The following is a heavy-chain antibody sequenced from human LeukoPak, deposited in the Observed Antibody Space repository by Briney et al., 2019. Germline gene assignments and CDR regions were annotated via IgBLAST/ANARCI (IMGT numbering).Heavy chain of an antibody. J-gene: IGHJ6*02. Sequence: GGSLRLSCAASGFTFSGHSMTWVRQTPGKGLEWVSVIFGNGVKTYYADSLKGRFTISRDNSKSTLYLQMNSLRADDTAVYYCARVGGWSNYFGMDAWGQGTTVSVSS. CDR3: ARVGGWSNYFGMDA. D-gene: IGHD3-16*01. V-gene: IGHV3-23*01. CDR2: IFGNGVKT. CDR1: GFTFSGHS.